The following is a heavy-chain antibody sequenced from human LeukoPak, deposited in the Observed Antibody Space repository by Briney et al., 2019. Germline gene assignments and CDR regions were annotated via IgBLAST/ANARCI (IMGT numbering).Heavy chain of an antibody. D-gene: IGHD6-13*01. CDR1: GGTFSSYA. CDR2: IIPVFGTA. J-gene: IGHJ6*03. V-gene: IGHV1-69*05. Sequence: GASVKVSCKASGGTFSSYAISWVRPAPGQGLEWMGGIIPVFGTANYAQKFQGRVTITTHESTSAAYMELSSLRSEDTAVYYCARGSRGIYYYYMDVWGKGTTVTVSS. CDR3: ARGSRGIYYYYMDV.